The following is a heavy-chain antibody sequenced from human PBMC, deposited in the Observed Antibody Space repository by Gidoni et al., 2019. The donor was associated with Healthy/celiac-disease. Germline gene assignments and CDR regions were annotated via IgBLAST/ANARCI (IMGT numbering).Heavy chain of an antibody. CDR1: GFPFTSHA. J-gene: IGHJ5*02. D-gene: IGHD3-22*01. CDR2: ISGSGGST. CDR3: AKDCPDSSGIIGGWFDP. V-gene: IGHV3-23*01. Sequence: EVQLLESGGGLVQPGGSLRLSCASSGFPFTSHAMSWVRQSPGKGLEWVSAISGSGGSTYYADSVKGRFTISRDNSKNTLYLQMNSLRAEDTAVYYCAKDCPDSSGIIGGWFDPWGQGTLVTVSS.